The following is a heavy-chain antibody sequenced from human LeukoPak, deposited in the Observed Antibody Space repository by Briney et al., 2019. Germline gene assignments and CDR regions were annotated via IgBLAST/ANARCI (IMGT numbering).Heavy chain of an antibody. CDR1: GFTFSGYW. V-gene: IGHV3-74*01. J-gene: IGHJ4*02. CDR3: ARGGSGSYVQPSDY. CDR2: INGDGSST. Sequence: GGSLRLSCAASGFTFSGYWMHWVRQAPGKGLVWVSRINGDGSSTTYADSVKGRFTISRDNAKNTLYLQMNSLRAEDTAVYYCARGGSGSYVQPSDYWGQGTLVTVSS. D-gene: IGHD3-10*01.